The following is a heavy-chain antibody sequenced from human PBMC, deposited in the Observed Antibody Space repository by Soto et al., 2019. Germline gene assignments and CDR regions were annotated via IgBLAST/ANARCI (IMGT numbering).Heavy chain of an antibody. CDR3: AKNLALDYGLDV. J-gene: IGHJ6*02. CDR1: GFTVSSSY. Sequence: EVQLVESGGGLIQPGGSLRLSCAASGFTVSSSYMNWVRQTPGRGLERGAVIYSGGNTYYADSVKGRFTISRDNSKNTLYLQMNRLRVEDTAVYYCAKNLALDYGLDVWGQGTTVIVSS. V-gene: IGHV3-53*01. CDR2: IYSGGNT.